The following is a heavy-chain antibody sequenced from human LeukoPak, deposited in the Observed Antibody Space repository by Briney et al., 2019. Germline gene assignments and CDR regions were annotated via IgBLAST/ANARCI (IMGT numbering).Heavy chain of an antibody. CDR1: GYSLTDFY. D-gene: IGHD3-22*01. CDR2: VDPEDGET. Sequence: GASVKLSCKTSGYSLTDFYIHWLQQPPGKGPQWMGRVDPEDGETLYAENFEGRVTITADTSKDITYLELSSLTSEDTAMYYCAIYYSESSAYNVKDRDSFQYYFTYWGQGSLITVSS. J-gene: IGHJ4*02. CDR3: AIYYSESSAYNVKDRDSFQYYFTY. V-gene: IGHV1-69-2*01.